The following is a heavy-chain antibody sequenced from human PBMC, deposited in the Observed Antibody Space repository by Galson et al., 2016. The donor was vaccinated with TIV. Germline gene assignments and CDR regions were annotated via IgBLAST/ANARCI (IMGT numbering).Heavy chain of an antibody. CDR2: FDPEAGRI. V-gene: IGHV1-24*01. CDR3: ATVAWFPGLSLDS. D-gene: IGHD3-22*01. Sequence: SVKVSCKVSGYTLTEIAMHWVRQAPGEGLEWVGGFDPEAGRIIYAEKFHDRVTVTEGTDKDTAYMELKNLRSGDTAVYYCATVAWFPGLSLDSWGQGTLVIVSS. J-gene: IGHJ4*02. CDR1: GYTLTEIA.